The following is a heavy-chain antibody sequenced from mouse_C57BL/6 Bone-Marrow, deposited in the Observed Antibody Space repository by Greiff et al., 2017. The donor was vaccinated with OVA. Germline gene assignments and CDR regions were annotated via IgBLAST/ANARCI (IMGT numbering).Heavy chain of an antibody. Sequence: EVQLVESGGGLVKPGGSLKLSCAASGFTFSSYAMSWVRQTPEKRLEWVATISDGGSYTYYPDNVKGRFTISSDNAKNNLYLQMSHLKSEDTAVYYCASYDGSSHFAYWGQGTRVTVTA. CDR1: GFTFSSYA. CDR3: ASYDGSSHFAY. D-gene: IGHD1-1*01. CDR2: ISDGGSYT. J-gene: IGHJ3*01. V-gene: IGHV5-4*01.